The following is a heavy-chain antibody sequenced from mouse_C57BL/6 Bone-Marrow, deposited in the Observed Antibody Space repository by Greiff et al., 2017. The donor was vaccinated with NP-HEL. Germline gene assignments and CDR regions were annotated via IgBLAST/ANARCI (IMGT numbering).Heavy chain of an antibody. D-gene: IGHD2-1*01. Sequence: VQLQQSGTVLARPGASVKMSCKTSGYTFTSYWMHWVKQRPGQGLEWIGAIYPGNCDTSYNQKFKGKAKLTAVTSASTAYMELSSLTNEDSAIYYCTYGNYYYAMDYWGQGTSVTVSS. J-gene: IGHJ4*01. CDR2: IYPGNCDT. CDR3: TYGNYYYAMDY. CDR1: GYTFTSYW. V-gene: IGHV1-5*01.